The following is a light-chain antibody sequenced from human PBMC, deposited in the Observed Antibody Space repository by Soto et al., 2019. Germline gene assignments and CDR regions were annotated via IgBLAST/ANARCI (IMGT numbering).Light chain of an antibody. CDR1: SSDVGGYNY. CDR3: SSYTSSSTLVV. Sequence: QSALTQPASVSGSPGQSITISCTGTSSDVGGYNYVSWYQQHPGKAPKLMIYEVSNRPSGVSNRFSGSKSGNTASLTISERQAEDEADYYCSSYTSSSTLVVFGGGTKLTVL. V-gene: IGLV2-14*01. CDR2: EVS. J-gene: IGLJ2*01.